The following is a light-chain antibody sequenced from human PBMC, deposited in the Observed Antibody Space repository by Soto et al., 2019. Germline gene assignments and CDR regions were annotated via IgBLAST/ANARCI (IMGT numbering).Light chain of an antibody. CDR2: GAV. J-gene: IGKJ2*03. CDR3: QQFDSSRIYS. CDR1: QSVSSSY. Sequence: EIVLTQSPGTLSLSPGERVTLSCRASQSVSSSYLVWYQQKPGQAPRLLMYGAVSRATGIPDRFSGSGSGTDFTLTISRLEPEDFAVYYCHCQQFDSSRIYSFGQGTKLEI. V-gene: IGKV3-20*01.